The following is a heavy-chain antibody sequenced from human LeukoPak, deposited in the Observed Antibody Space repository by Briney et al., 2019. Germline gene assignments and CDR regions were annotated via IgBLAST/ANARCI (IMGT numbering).Heavy chain of an antibody. CDR3: AKLSYCGGDCYSP. V-gene: IGHV1-2*02. D-gene: IGHD2-21*02. J-gene: IGHJ5*02. CDR2: INPNSGGT. CDR1: GYTFTGYY. Sequence: GASVKVSCKASGYTFTGYYMHWVRQAPGQGLEWMGWINPNSGGTNYAQKFQGRVTMTRDTSISTAYMELSRLRSDDTAVYYRAKLSYCGGDCYSPWGQGTLVTVSS.